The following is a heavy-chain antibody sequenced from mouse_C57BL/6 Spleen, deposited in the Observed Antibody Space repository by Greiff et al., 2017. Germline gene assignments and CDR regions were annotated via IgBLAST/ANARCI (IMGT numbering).Heavy chain of an antibody. CDR3: ARYDYYGSSYVGYFDV. CDR1: GYTFTDYN. CDR2: INPNTGGT. D-gene: IGHD1-1*01. V-gene: IGHV1-22*01. Sequence: VQLQQSGPELVKPGASVKMSCKASGYTFTDYNMHWVKQSHGKSLEWIGYINPNTGGTSSNQKFKGKATLTVNKSSSTAYMELRSLTSEDAAVYYCARYDYYGSSYVGYFDVWGTGTTVTVSS. J-gene: IGHJ1*03.